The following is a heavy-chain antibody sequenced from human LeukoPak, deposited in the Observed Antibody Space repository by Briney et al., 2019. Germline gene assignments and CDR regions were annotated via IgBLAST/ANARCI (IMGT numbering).Heavy chain of an antibody. CDR2: ISSSSSTI. Sequence: GGSLRLSCAASGFTFSSYSMNWVRQAPGKGLEWVSYISSSSSTIYYADSVKGRFTISRDNAKNSLYLQMNSLRAEDTAVYYCAREGYCTSSSCYGLPNCDYWGQGTLVTVSS. CDR3: AREGYCTSSSCYGLPNCDY. J-gene: IGHJ4*02. D-gene: IGHD2-2*01. CDR1: GFTFSSYS. V-gene: IGHV3-48*01.